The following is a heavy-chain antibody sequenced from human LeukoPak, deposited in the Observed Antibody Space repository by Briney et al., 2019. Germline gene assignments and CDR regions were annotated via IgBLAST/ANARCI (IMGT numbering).Heavy chain of an antibody. CDR2: ISYDGSNK. CDR1: GFTFSSYG. Sequence: GGSLRLSCAASGFTFSSYGMHWVRQAPGKGLEWVAVISYDGSNKYYADSVKGRFTISRDNSKNTLYLQMNSLRAEDTAVYYCAKDRDSSGLDYWSQGTLVTVSS. D-gene: IGHD3-22*01. CDR3: AKDRDSSGLDY. V-gene: IGHV3-30*18. J-gene: IGHJ4*02.